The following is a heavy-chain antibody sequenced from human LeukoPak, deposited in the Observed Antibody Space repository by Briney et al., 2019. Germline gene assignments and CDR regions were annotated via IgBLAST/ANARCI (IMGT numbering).Heavy chain of an antibody. CDR3: AKDLKRYCRSASCYPFDY. J-gene: IGHJ4*02. Sequence: PGGSRRLSCAASGFTFSSYGMTWVRQAPGKGLEWVSAISVGGGSTYYADPVKGRFTISRDKSKNTLYLQMNTLSAEDTAVYNCAKDLKRYCRSASCYPFDYWGQGTLVTVSS. V-gene: IGHV3-23*01. CDR2: ISVGGGST. D-gene: IGHD2-2*01. CDR1: GFTFSSYG.